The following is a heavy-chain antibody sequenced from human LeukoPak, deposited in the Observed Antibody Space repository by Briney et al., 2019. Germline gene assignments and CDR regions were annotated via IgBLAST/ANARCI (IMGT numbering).Heavy chain of an antibody. Sequence: PSETLSLTCTVSGGSITSGSYFWGWIRQPPGKGLEWIGSISYSGSTYYNPSLKSRVTMSVDTSRNQFSLRLRSVTAADTAVYYCARLRVVPYYFDYWGQGTLVTVSS. J-gene: IGHJ4*02. CDR1: GGSITSGSYF. CDR2: ISYSGST. V-gene: IGHV4-39*07. CDR3: ARLRVVPYYFDY. D-gene: IGHD2-15*01.